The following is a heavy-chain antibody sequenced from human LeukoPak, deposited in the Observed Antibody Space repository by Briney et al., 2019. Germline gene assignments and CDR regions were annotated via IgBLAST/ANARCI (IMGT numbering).Heavy chain of an antibody. J-gene: IGHJ4*02. CDR3: ARAQTTAYADY. CDR2: IYYSGST. D-gene: IGHD1-1*01. V-gene: IGHV4-30-4*01. Sequence: SQTLSLTCTVSGGSISSGNYYWSWIRQPPGKGLEWIGYIYYSGSTYYNPSLMSRVTISVDTSKNQFSLKLSSVAAADTAVYYCARAQTTAYADYWGQGTLVTVSS. CDR1: GGSISSGNYY.